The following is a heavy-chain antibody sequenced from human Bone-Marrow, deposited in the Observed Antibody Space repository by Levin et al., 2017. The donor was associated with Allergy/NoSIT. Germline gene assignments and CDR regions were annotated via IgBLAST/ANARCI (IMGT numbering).Heavy chain of an antibody. CDR1: GFTFASHN. CDR2: IGGDEGSA. J-gene: IGHJ6*02. Sequence: GGSLRLSCSVSGFTFASHNMHWVRQAPGKGLQSVAAIGGDEGSAYYADSVKGRFTISRDDSKNTLYLQMSSLRVEDTALYYCVWGETFYNYGVDVWGQGTTVTVSS. CDR3: VWGETFYNYGVDV. V-gene: IGHV3-64D*06. D-gene: IGHD3-16*01.